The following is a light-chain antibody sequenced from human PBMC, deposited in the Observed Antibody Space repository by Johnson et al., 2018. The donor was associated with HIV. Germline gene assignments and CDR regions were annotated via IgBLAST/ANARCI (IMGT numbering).Light chain of an antibody. CDR1: SSNIGNNY. V-gene: IGLV1-51*02. Sequence: QSVLTQPPSVSAAPGQKVTISFSGSSSNIGNNYVSWYQQLPGTAPKLLIYENNKRPSGIPDRFSGSKSGTSATLGITGLQTGDEADYYCGTGDSSLSAYVFGTGTKVTVL. J-gene: IGLJ1*01. CDR3: GTGDSSLSAYV. CDR2: ENN.